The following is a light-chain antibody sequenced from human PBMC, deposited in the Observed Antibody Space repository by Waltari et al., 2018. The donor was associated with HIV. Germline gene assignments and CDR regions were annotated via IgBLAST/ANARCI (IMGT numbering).Light chain of an antibody. J-gene: IGLJ2*01. CDR2: VNK. Sequence: QSMLTQPPSVSGAPGQRVTISCTGRSSTIGADYDVHWYQQIPGTAPKLLISVNKNRPSGVPDRFSASKSGTSASLTISGLQAEDEADYFCQSYDISLSASVVFGGGTRLTVL. CDR3: QSYDISLSASVV. V-gene: IGLV1-40*01. CDR1: SSTIGADYD.